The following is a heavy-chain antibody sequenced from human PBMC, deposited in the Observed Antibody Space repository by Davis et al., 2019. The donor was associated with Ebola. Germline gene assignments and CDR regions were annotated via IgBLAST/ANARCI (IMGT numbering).Heavy chain of an antibody. J-gene: IGHJ4*02. CDR3: ARGPSLRGHDY. Sequence: GSLRLSCTVSGGSISSYYWSWIRQPPGKGLEWIGYIYYSGSTNYNPSLKSRVTISVDTSKNQFSLKLSSVTAADTAVYYCARGPSLRGHDYWGQGTLVTVSS. CDR2: IYYSGST. CDR1: GGSISSYY. D-gene: IGHD3-10*01. V-gene: IGHV4-59*12.